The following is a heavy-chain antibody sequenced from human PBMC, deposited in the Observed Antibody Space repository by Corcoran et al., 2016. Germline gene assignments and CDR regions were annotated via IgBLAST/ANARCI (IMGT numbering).Heavy chain of an antibody. Sequence: QVQLQQWGAGLLKPSETLSLTCAVYGGSFSGYYWSWIRQPPGKGLEWIGEINHSGSTNYNPSLKSRVTISVDTSKNQFSLKLSSVTAADTAVYYCGGSYYDSSGYYQPIDYWGQGTLVTVSS. CDR1: GGSFSGYY. J-gene: IGHJ4*02. V-gene: IGHV4-34*01. CDR2: INHSGST. D-gene: IGHD3-22*01. CDR3: GGSYYDSSGYYQPIDY.